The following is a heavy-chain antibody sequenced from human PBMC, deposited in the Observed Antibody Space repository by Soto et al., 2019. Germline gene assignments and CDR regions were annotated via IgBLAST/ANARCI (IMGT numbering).Heavy chain of an antibody. CDR2: IYYSGST. D-gene: IGHD3-9*01. Sequence: SETLSLTCTVSGGSISSGGYYWSWIRQHPGKGLEWIGYIYYSGSTYYNPSLQTRVTISLDTSKNQFSLKLNSVTAADTAVYFCARLEGLATISYYFDFWGQGALVTVSS. CDR1: GGSISSGGYY. CDR3: ARLEGLATISYYFDF. J-gene: IGHJ4*02. V-gene: IGHV4-31*03.